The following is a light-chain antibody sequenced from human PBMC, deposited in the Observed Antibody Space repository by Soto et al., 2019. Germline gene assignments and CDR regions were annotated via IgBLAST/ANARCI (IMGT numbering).Light chain of an antibody. V-gene: IGKV3-20*01. CDR1: QSFSNNY. CDR3: QQYGSSGT. J-gene: IGKJ1*01. CDR2: GAS. Sequence: TQSAGTRSVERRERASLSCGASQSFSNNYLAWYQQKPGQAPRLLIYGASNRATGIPDRFSGSGSGTDFTLTISRLEPEEFAVYYCQQYGSSGTFGQGTKVDIK.